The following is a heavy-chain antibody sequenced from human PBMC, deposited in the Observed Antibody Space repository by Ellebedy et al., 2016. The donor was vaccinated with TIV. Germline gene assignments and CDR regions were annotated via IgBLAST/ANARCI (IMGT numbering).Heavy chain of an antibody. Sequence: SETLSLXXTVSGGSISSYYWSWIRQPPGKGLEWIGYIYYSGSTNYNPSLKSRVTISVDTSKNQFSLKLSSVTAADTAVYYCARVGAGGAMTTVTTPIDYWGQGTLVTVSS. CDR3: ARVGAGGAMTTVTTPIDY. D-gene: IGHD4-17*01. J-gene: IGHJ4*02. V-gene: IGHV4-59*01. CDR1: GGSISSYY. CDR2: IYYSGST.